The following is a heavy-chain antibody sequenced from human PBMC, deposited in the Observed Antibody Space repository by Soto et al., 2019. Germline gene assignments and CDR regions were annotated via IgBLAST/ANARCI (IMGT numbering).Heavy chain of an antibody. CDR3: AHRRDGSGSYYNFYFDY. CDR2: IYWDDDK. V-gene: IGHV2-5*02. CDR1: GFSLSTSGVG. D-gene: IGHD3-10*01. J-gene: IGHJ4*02. Sequence: SGPTLVNPTQTLTLTCTFSGFSLSTSGVGVGWIRQPPGKALEWLALIYWDDDKRYSPSLKSRLTITKDTSKNQVVLTMTNMDPVDTATYYCAHRRDGSGSYYNFYFDYWGQGTLVTVSS.